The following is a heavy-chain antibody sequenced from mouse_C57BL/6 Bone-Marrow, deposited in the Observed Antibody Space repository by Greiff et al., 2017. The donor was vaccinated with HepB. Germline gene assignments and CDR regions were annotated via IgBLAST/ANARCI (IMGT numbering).Heavy chain of an antibody. CDR2: IDPNSGGT. CDR3: ATSYDYDKDYAMDY. Sequence: VQLQQPGAELVKPGASVKLSCKASGYTFTSYWMHWVKQRPGRGLEWIGRIDPNSGGTKYNEKFKSKATLTVDKPSSTAYMQLSSLTSEDSAVYDCATSYDYDKDYAMDYWGQGTSVTVSS. CDR1: GYTFTSYW. D-gene: IGHD2-4*01. V-gene: IGHV1-72*01. J-gene: IGHJ4*01.